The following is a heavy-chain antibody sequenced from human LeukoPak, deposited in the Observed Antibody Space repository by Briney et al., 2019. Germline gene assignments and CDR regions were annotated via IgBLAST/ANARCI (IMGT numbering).Heavy chain of an antibody. D-gene: IGHD1-1*01. CDR1: GGTFSSYA. CDR3: ARQAAQLELDY. V-gene: IGHV1-69*13. CDR2: IIPMFGTA. J-gene: IGHJ4*02. Sequence: SVKVSCKASGGTFSSYAISWVRQAPGQGLEWMGGIIPMFGTANYAQKFQGRVTIIADESTSTAYMELSSLRSEDTAVYYCARQAAQLELDYWGQGTLATVSS.